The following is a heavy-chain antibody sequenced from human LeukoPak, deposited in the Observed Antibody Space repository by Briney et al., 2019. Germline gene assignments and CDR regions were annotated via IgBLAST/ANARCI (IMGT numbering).Heavy chain of an antibody. CDR3: ARVLRYCSGGNCYSGGLGYMDV. CDR1: GFTFSDYN. J-gene: IGHJ6*03. V-gene: IGHV3-11*01. D-gene: IGHD2-15*01. Sequence: PGGSLRLSCSASGFTFSDYNRRWIRQAPGKGLEWVSTISRSGSTKYYADSVKGRFTISRDNAKTSLVLQMNSLRAEDTAVYYCARVLRYCSGGNCYSGGLGYMDVWGKGTTVTISS. CDR2: ISRSGSTK.